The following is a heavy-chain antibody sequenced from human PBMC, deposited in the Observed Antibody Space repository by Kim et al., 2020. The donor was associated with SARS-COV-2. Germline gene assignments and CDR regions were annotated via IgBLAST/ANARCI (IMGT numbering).Heavy chain of an antibody. V-gene: IGHV3-74*01. CDR2: ISTDGSST. CDR1: GFTFNSYW. CDR3: ARGYDSGSLGWLDP. J-gene: IGHJ5*02. Sequence: GGSLRLYCAASGFTFNSYWMHWVRQAPGKGLVWVSRISTDGSSTTYADSVKGRFTISRDNAKNTLYLQMNGLRAEDTAVYYCARGYDSGSLGWLDPWGQGTMVTVTS. D-gene: IGHD3-10*01.